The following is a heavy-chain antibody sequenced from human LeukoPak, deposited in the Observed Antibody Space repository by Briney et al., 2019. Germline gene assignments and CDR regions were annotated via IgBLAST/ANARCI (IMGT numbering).Heavy chain of an antibody. CDR2: ISYSGST. Sequence: SETLSLTCTVSGGSISRYYWNWIRQPPGKGLEWIGHISYSGSTNYNPSLKSRITISVDTSKNQFSPKLSSVTAADTAVYYCARQIDYDYVWGSFHFDYWGQGTLVTVSS. CDR3: ARQIDYDYVWGSFHFDY. D-gene: IGHD3-16*01. V-gene: IGHV4-59*08. CDR1: GGSISRYY. J-gene: IGHJ4*02.